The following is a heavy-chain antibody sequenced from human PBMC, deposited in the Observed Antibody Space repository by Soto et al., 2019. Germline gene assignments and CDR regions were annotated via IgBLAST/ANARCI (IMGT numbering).Heavy chain of an antibody. CDR2: ISPYSGNT. Sequence: QVQLVQSGDEVRKPGSSVKVSCKASGYIFVNYGMAGVRQAPEQGFEWMGWISPYSGNTHYASKAQGKLTMTTDTSTSTAYMDLGSLTSDDTAVYYCAMVDNYVTPTPQDVWGQGTTVTVSS. CDR1: GYIFVNYG. J-gene: IGHJ6*02. CDR3: AMVDNYVTPTPQDV. D-gene: IGHD3-16*01. V-gene: IGHV1-18*01.